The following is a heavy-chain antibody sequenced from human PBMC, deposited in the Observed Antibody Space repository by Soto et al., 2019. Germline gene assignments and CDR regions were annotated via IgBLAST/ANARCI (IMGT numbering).Heavy chain of an antibody. CDR3: ARDSVGISSPGVY. CDR1: GGSINGYY. J-gene: IGHJ4*02. V-gene: IGHV4-4*07. CDR2: IYTSGTT. D-gene: IGHD1-26*01. Sequence: SETHSLTCTVSGGSINGYYWTWIRQPAGKRLEWIGRIYTSGTTSYNPSLKSRVTMSLDTSKNQFSLRLTSVTAADTAVYYCARDSVGISSPGVYWGRGTLVTSPQ.